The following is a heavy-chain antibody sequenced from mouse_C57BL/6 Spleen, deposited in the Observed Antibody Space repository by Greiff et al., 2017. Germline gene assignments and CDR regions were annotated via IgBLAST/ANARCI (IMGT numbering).Heavy chain of an antibody. V-gene: IGHV1-42*01. D-gene: IGHD2-4*01. Sequence: VQLKGSGPELVKPGASVKISCKASGYSFTGYYMNWVKQSPEKSLEWIGEINPSTGGTTYNQKFKAKATLTVDKSSSTAYMQLKSLTSEDSAVYYCASYDSYYAMDYWGQGTSVTVSS. CDR1: GYSFTGYY. CDR3: ASYDSYYAMDY. CDR2: INPSTGGT. J-gene: IGHJ4*01.